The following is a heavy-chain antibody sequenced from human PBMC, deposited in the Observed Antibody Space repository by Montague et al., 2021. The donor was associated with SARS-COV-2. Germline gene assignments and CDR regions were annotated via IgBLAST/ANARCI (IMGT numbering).Heavy chain of an antibody. CDR3: ARGWFSPMIVVVIRGPFDY. CDR2: IYYSGST. D-gene: IGHD3-22*01. CDR1: GGSISSSSYY. Sequence: SETLSLTCTVSGGSISSSSYYWGRIRQPPGKGLEWIGSIYYSGSTHYNLSLKSRVTISVDTSKNQFSLKLSSVTAADTAVYYYARGWFSPMIVVVIRGPFDYWGQGTLVTVSS. V-gene: IGHV4-39*07. J-gene: IGHJ4*02.